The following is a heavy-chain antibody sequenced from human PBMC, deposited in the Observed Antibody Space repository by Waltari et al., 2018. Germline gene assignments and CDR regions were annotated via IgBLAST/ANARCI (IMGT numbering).Heavy chain of an antibody. CDR1: GFTFSSYG. D-gene: IGHD3-10*01. V-gene: IGHV3-30*02. Sequence: QVQLVESGGGVVQPGGSLRISCAASGFTFSSYGQHWVRQAPGKGLWWVAFIRYDGSNKYYADSAKGRFTISRDNSKHSLYLQMNSLRAEDSALYYCAKDVQSGAFAYWGQGTLVTVSS. J-gene: IGHJ4*02. CDR3: AKDVQSGAFAY. CDR2: IRYDGSNK.